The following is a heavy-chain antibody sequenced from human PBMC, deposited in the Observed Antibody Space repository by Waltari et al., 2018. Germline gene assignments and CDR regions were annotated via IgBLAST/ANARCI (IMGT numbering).Heavy chain of an antibody. J-gene: IGHJ5*02. CDR2: IYYSGST. V-gene: IGHV4-59*11. CDR1: GGSISSHY. D-gene: IGHD2-21*01. Sequence: QVQLQESGPGLVKPSETLSLTCTVSGGSISSHYWSWIRQPPGKGLEWIGYIYYSGSTNYNPSLKSRVTISVDTAKNQFSLKLSSVTAADTAVYYCAGSSYCGGDCLFDPWGQGTLVTVSS. CDR3: AGSSYCGGDCLFDP.